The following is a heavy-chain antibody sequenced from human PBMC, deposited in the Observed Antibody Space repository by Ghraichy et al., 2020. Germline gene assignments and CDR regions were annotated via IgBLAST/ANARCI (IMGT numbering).Heavy chain of an antibody. Sequence: GGSLRLSCAASGFTFSSYGMHWVRQAPGKRLEWVAVISYDGSNKYYADSVKGRFTISRDNSKNTLYLQMNSLRAEDTAVYYCAKDRITIFGVVISYGMDVWGQGTTVTVSS. CDR1: GFTFSSYG. CDR2: ISYDGSNK. J-gene: IGHJ6*02. CDR3: AKDRITIFGVVISYGMDV. D-gene: IGHD3-3*01. V-gene: IGHV3-30*18.